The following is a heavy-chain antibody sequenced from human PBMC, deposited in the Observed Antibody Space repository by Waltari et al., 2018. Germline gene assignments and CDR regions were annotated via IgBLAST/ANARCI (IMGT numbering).Heavy chain of an antibody. J-gene: IGHJ3*02. CDR2: IWYDGSNK. D-gene: IGHD1-26*01. CDR3: AKDQYSGSYDAFDI. V-gene: IGHV3-33*06. CDR1: GFTFSSYG. Sequence: QVQLVESGGGVVQPGRSLRLSCAASGFTFSSYGMHWVRQAPGKGLEWVAVIWYDGSNKYYADSVKGRFTISRDNSKNTLYQQMNSLRAEDTAVYYCAKDQYSGSYDAFDIWGQGTMVTVSS.